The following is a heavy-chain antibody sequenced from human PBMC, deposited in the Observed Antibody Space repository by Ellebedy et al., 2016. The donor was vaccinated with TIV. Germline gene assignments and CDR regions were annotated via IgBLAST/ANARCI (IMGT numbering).Heavy chain of an antibody. D-gene: IGHD3-10*01. J-gene: IGHJ6*02. CDR1: GYTLTELS. CDR3: ATGNVRGGSGSFYGMDV. CDR2: FDPEDDET. Sequence: AASVKVSCKVSGYTLTELSIHWVRQAPGKGLEWMGGFDPEDDETIYAQKFQGRVTMTEDTSTDTAYMDLSSLRSEDTAVYYCATGNVRGGSGSFYGMDVWGQGTTVTVSS. V-gene: IGHV1-24*01.